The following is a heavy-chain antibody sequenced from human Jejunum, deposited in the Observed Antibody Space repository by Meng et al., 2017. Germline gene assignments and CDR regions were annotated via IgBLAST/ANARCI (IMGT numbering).Heavy chain of an antibody. J-gene: IGHJ4*02. CDR3: ARSWIEIWTPDFDY. D-gene: IGHD5-12*01. V-gene: IGHV1-2*02. CDR2: INGNNGAT. Sequence: ASVKVSCKASGYSFNGYKMHWVRQVPGQGLEWMGWINGNNGATNYAQKFQGRVTMTRDTSISTTYMEVSRLTFDDTAVFYCARSWIEIWTPDFDYWGQGTLVTVSS. CDR1: GYSFNGYK.